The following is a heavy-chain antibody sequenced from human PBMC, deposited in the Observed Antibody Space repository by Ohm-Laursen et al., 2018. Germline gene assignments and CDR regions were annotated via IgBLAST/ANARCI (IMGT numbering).Heavy chain of an antibody. Sequence: TQTLTLTCTFSGFSLSTSGVGVGWIRQPPGKALEWLALIYWDDDKRYSPSLKSRLTITKDTSKNQVVLTMTNMDPVDTATYYCAHSDYYDSSGYYFPGWYLDYWGQGSLVTVSS. CDR2: IYWDDDK. D-gene: IGHD3-22*01. V-gene: IGHV2-5*02. J-gene: IGHJ4*02. CDR1: GFSLSTSGVG. CDR3: AHSDYYDSSGYYFPGWYLDY.